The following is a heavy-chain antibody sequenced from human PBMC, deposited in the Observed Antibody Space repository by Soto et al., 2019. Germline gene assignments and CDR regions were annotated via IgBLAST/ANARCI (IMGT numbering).Heavy chain of an antibody. D-gene: IGHD2-2*01. V-gene: IGHV4-4*07. CDR3: AREVLGYCSSTSCYGYYYYGMDV. J-gene: IGHJ6*02. Sequence: ETLSLTCSVSGGSISSYYWSWIRQPAGKGLEWIGRIYTSGSTNYNPSLKSRVTMSVDTSKNQFSLKLSSVTAADTAVYYCAREVLGYCSSTSCYGYYYYGMDVWGQGTTVTVSS. CDR2: IYTSGST. CDR1: GGSISSYY.